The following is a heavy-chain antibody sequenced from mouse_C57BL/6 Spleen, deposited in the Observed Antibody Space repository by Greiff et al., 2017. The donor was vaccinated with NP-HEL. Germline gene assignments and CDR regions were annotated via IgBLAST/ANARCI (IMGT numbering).Heavy chain of an antibody. J-gene: IGHJ3*01. CDR2: ISSGSSTI. V-gene: IGHV5-17*01. Sequence: EVQLVESGGGLVKPGGSLKLSCAASGFTFSDYGMHWVRQAPEKGLEWVAYISSGSSTIYYADTVKGRFTISRDNAKNTLFLQMTSLRSEDTAMYYCARGYYGSSFWFAYWGQGTLVTVSA. CDR1: GFTFSDYG. D-gene: IGHD1-1*01. CDR3: ARGYYGSSFWFAY.